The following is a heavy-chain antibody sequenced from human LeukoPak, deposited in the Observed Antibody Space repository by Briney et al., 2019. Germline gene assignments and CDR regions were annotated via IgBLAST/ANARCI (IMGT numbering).Heavy chain of an antibody. CDR2: IIPILGIA. V-gene: IGHV1-69*04. Sequence: ASVKVSCKASGGTFSSYTISWVRQAPGQGLEWMGRIIPILGIANYAQKFQGRVTITADKSTSTAYMELSSLRSDDTAVYYCARDLLAMIPSFSGEYWGQGTLIIVSS. CDR3: ARDLLAMIPSFSGEY. D-gene: IGHD5-12*01. J-gene: IGHJ4*02. CDR1: GGTFSSYT.